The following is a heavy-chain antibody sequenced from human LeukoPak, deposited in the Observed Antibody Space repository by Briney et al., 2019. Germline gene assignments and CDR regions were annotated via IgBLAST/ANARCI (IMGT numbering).Heavy chain of an antibody. J-gene: IGHJ4*02. Sequence: SETLSLTCAVYGGSFSGYYWSWIRQPPGKGLEWIGEINHSGSTNYNPSLKSRVTVSVDTSKNQFSLKLSSVTAADTAVYYCARVSRGYYDSSGYIDYWGQGTLVTVSS. CDR1: GGSFSGYY. CDR2: INHSGST. CDR3: ARVSRGYYDSSGYIDY. D-gene: IGHD3-22*01. V-gene: IGHV4-34*01.